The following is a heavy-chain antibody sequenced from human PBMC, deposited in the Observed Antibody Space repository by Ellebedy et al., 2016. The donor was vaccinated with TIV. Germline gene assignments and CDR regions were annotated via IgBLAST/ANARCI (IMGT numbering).Heavy chain of an antibody. CDR1: GFTFSSYE. Sequence: LSLTCAASGFTFSSYEMNWVRQGPGKGLEWVSYISSSGSTIYYADSVKGRFTISRDNSKNSLYLQMNSLRTEDTALYYCAKDPQQPVGEAYYYYGMDVWGQGTTVTVSS. D-gene: IGHD6-13*01. J-gene: IGHJ6*02. V-gene: IGHV3-48*03. CDR3: AKDPQQPVGEAYYYYGMDV. CDR2: ISSSGSTI.